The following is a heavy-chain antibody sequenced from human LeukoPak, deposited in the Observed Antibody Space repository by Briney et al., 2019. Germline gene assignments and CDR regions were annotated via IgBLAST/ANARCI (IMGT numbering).Heavy chain of an antibody. CDR1: GYTLTELS. J-gene: IGHJ4*02. V-gene: IGHV1-24*01. CDR3: ATRATSHSRQPVPPFEY. D-gene: IGHD1-1*01. CDR2: FDPEDGET. Sequence: ASVKVSCKVSGYTLTELSMHWVRQAPGKGLEWMGGFDPEDGETIYAQKFQGRVTMTEDTSTDTAYTELSSLRPEDTAVYYCATRATSHSRQPVPPFEYWGQGTLVTVSS.